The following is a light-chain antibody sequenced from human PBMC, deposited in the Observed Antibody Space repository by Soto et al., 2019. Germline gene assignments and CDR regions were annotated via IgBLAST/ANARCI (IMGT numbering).Light chain of an antibody. Sequence: SYELTQPPSVSVSPGQTASITCSGDKLGDKYTCWYQQKPGQSPVLVIYQHSQRPSGIPERFSGSNSGNTATLTISGTQAMDEADYYCQAWDSSTYVVFGGGTQLTVL. CDR2: QHS. V-gene: IGLV3-1*01. CDR3: QAWDSSTYVV. CDR1: KLGDKY. J-gene: IGLJ2*01.